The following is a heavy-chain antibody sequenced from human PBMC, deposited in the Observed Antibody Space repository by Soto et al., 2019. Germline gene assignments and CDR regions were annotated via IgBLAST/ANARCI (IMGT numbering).Heavy chain of an antibody. V-gene: IGHV3-11*06. CDR3: ARALPTLSYMDV. D-gene: IGHD3-16*02. CDR1: GFTFSDYY. J-gene: IGHJ6*02. Sequence: GGSLRLSCAASGFTFSDYYMSWIRQAPGKGLEWVSYISSSSSYTNYADSVKGRFTISRYNAKNSLYLQMNSLRAEDTAVYYCARALPTLSYMDVWGQGTTVTVSS. CDR2: ISSSSSYT.